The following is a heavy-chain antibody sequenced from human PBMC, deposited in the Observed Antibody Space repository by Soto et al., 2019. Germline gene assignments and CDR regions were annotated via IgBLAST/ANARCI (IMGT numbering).Heavy chain of an antibody. J-gene: IGHJ4*02. CDR3: AREGVSSSALDY. CDR1: GYRFTSYW. CDR2: IYPGDSDT. Sequence: GESLKISCQGSGYRFTSYWIGWVRQMPGKGLEWMGIIYPGDSDTRYSPSFQGQVTISADKSISTAYLQWSSLKASDIAIYYCAREGVSSSALDYWGQGTLVTVSS. V-gene: IGHV5-51*01. D-gene: IGHD6-6*01.